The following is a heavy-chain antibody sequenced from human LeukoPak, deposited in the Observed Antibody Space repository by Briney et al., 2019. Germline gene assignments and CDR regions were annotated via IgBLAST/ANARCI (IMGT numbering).Heavy chain of an antibody. CDR3: AKTGTPWYYFDY. J-gene: IGHJ4*02. V-gene: IGHV3-23*01. Sequence: GRSLRLSCAGSGFTFSYYEMHWVRQAPGKGLEWVSAISGSGGSTYYADSVKGRFTISRDNSKNTLYLQMNSLRAEDTAVYYCAKTGTPWYYFDYWGQGTLVTVSS. CDR2: ISGSGGST. CDR1: GFTFSYYE. D-gene: IGHD6-13*01.